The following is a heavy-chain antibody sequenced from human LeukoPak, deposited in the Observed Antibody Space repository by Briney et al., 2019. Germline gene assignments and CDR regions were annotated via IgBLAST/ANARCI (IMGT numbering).Heavy chain of an antibody. J-gene: IGHJ4*02. D-gene: IGHD4-17*01. V-gene: IGHV3-7*01. CDR2: IKQDGNER. CDR3: ARDQGGALDY. Sequence: PGGSLRLSCAASGFTFSDYWMAWVRQSPGKGLEWVANIKQDGNERNYVDSVRGRFTISRDNAKSSLFLQMSSLRVGDTAVYYCARDQGGALDYWGQGSLVTVSS. CDR1: GFTFSDYW.